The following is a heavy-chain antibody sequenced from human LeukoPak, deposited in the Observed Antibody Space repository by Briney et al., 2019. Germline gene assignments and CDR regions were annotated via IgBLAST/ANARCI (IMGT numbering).Heavy chain of an antibody. CDR3: ARGGGYAHDAFDI. D-gene: IGHD5-12*01. CDR2: IYHSGST. J-gene: IGHJ3*02. Sequence: SETLSLTCAVSGGSISSGGYSWSWIRQPPGKGLEWIGYIYHSGSTYYNPSLKSRVTISVDRSKNQLSLKLSSVTAADTAVYYCARGGGYAHDAFDIWGQGTMVTVSS. V-gene: IGHV4-30-2*01. CDR1: GGSISSGGYS.